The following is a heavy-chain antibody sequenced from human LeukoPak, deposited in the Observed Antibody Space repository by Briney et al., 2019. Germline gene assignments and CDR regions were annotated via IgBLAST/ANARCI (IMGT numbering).Heavy chain of an antibody. V-gene: IGHV4-34*01. J-gene: IGHJ6*03. CDR2: INHSGRS. Sequence: PSETLSLTCAVYGGSFSGYYWNWIRQSPGKGLEWIGEINHSGRSNYNPSLKSRVTISVDTSKNQFSLNLSSVTAADTAVYFCARGVLSRYYYMDVWGKGTTVTVSS. D-gene: IGHD6-6*01. CDR3: ARGVLSRYYYMDV. CDR1: GGSFSGYY.